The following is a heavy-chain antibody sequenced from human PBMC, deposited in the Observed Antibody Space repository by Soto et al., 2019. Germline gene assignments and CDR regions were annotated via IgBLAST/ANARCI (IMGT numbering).Heavy chain of an antibody. CDR1: GGSISGYY. CDR3: ARRYGSCFDY. CDR2: IYYSGTT. Sequence: SETLSLTCTVSGGSISGYYWSWIRQPPGKGLEWIGYIYYSGTTSYNPSLNSRVTMSVDTSKNQFSLKLSSVTAADTAVYYCARRYGSCFDYWGHGTLVT. V-gene: IGHV4-59*08. D-gene: IGHD5-18*01. J-gene: IGHJ4*01.